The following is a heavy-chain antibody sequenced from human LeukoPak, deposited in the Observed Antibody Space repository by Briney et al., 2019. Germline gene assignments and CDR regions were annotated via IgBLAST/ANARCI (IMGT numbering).Heavy chain of an antibody. Sequence: PGGSLRLSCAASGFTFSSYGMHWVRQASGKGLEWVGRIRSKANSYATAYAASVKGRFTISRDDSKNTAYLQMNSLKTEDTAVYYCTSSGWNDEDYWGQGTLVTVSS. CDR1: GFTFSSYG. D-gene: IGHD1-1*01. CDR2: IRSKANSYAT. J-gene: IGHJ4*02. CDR3: TSSGWNDEDY. V-gene: IGHV3-73*01.